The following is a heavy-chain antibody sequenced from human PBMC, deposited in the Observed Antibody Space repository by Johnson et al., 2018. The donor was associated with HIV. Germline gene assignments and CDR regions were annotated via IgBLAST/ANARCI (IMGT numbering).Heavy chain of an antibody. D-gene: IGHD4-17*01. V-gene: IGHV3-30-3*01. CDR1: GFTFSSYA. CDR3: ARARMTTVTNDAFDI. J-gene: IGHJ3*02. Sequence: QVQLVESGGGLVQPGRSLRLSCAASGFTFSSYAMHWVRQAPGKGLEWVAVISYDGSNKYYADSVKGRFPISRDNSKNTLYLQINILRAEDTAVYYCARARMTTVTNDAFDIWGQGTMVTVSS. CDR2: ISYDGSNK.